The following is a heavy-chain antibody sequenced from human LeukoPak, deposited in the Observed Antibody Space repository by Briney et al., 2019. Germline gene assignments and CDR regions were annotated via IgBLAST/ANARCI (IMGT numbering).Heavy chain of an antibody. Sequence: PSETLSLTCTVSGGSISSYYWSWIRQPPGKGLEWIGYIYYSGSTNYNPSLKSRVTISVDTSKNQFSLKLSSVTAADTAVYYCARHPLSGNPYYFDYWGQGTLVTVSS. D-gene: IGHD3-10*01. CDR2: IYYSGST. J-gene: IGHJ4*02. CDR3: ARHPLSGNPYYFDY. CDR1: GGSISSYY. V-gene: IGHV4-59*08.